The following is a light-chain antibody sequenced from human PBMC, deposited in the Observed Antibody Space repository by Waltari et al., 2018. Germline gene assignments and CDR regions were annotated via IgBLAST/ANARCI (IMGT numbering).Light chain of an antibody. CDR2: EVS. J-gene: IGLJ3*02. Sequence: QSALTQPASVSGSPGQSVTLSCTGASSGVGGYNYVPWYQQHPGKAPKLMIYEVSNRPSGVSNRFSGSKAGNTASLTISGLQAEDEADYYCSSYTSSSTWVFGGGTKLTVL. V-gene: IGLV2-14*01. CDR1: SSGVGGYNY. CDR3: SSYTSSSTWV.